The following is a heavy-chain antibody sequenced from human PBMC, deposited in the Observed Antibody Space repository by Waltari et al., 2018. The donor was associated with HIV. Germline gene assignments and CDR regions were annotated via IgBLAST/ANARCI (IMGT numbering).Heavy chain of an antibody. D-gene: IGHD6-19*01. CDR1: GLSISTSGTR. CDR2: IDWDDDK. Sequence: QVTFKESGPALVHPTQTLTLTCTFSGLSISTSGTRVRWIRKPPGKALEWLARIDWDDDKFYSTSLNARLTISKYTSKTQVVLAVTDMDPGDTARHYSAQWPGANGMDVWGQGNAVTV. V-gene: IGHV2-70*04. J-gene: IGHJ6*02. CDR3: AQWPGANGMDV.